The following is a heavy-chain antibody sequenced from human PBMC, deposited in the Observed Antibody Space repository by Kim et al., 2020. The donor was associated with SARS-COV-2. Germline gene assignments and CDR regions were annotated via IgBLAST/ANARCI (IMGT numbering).Heavy chain of an antibody. J-gene: IGHJ3*02. Sequence: VDCMKGRFTISRDNAQSSLYLKMTSLTAEDTAIYDCAKTVAGRIDAFDIWGQGTMVTVSS. CDR3: AKTVAGRIDAFDI. V-gene: IGHV3-7*03. D-gene: IGHD6-19*01.